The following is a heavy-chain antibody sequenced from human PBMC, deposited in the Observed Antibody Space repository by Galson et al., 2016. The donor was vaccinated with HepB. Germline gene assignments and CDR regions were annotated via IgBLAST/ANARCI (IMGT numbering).Heavy chain of an antibody. V-gene: IGHV3-49*03. CDR1: GFAFGDYV. D-gene: IGHD2-15*01. Sequence: SLRLSCATSGFAFGDYVMSWFRQAPGKGLEWVGLIRNTAYGGTTDYAASVKGRFTISRDDSKGIAYLQMSSLKTEDTAVFYCTRGVAAINWFDPWGQGTLVTVSS. CDR3: TRGVAAINWFDP. J-gene: IGHJ5*02. CDR2: IRNTAYGGTT.